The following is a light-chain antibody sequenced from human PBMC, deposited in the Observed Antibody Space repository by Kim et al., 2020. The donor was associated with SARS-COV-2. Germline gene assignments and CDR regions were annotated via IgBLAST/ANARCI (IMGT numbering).Light chain of an antibody. Sequence: EIVMTQSPATLSVSPGERATLSCRTSQSVRTNSAWYQQKPGQAPRLLIYGASTRATGIPVRFSGSGSGTEFTLTISSLQSEDFAVYYCQQYDIWPRTFGQGTKVDIK. CDR2: GAS. CDR1: QSVRTN. J-gene: IGKJ1*01. CDR3: QQYDIWPRT. V-gene: IGKV3-15*01.